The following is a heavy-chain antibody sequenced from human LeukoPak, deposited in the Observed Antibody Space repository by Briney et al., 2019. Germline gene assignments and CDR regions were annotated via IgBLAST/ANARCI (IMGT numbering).Heavy chain of an antibody. V-gene: IGHV3-7*01. CDR3: ARVGSSWNGGGY. Sequence: GGSLRLSCAASGFTFSDYYMSWVRQAPGKGLEWVANIKQDGSEKYYVDSVKGRFTISRDNAKNSVFLQMSSLRVEDTAVYYCARVGSSWNGGGYWGQGTLVTVSS. CDR2: IKQDGSEK. J-gene: IGHJ4*02. CDR1: GFTFSDYY. D-gene: IGHD6-13*01.